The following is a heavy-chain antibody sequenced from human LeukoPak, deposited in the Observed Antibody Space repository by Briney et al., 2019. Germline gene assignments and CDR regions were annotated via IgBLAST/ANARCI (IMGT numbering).Heavy chain of an antibody. CDR2: ISSSSYI. CDR1: GFTFSSYS. Sequence: GGSLRLSCAASGFTFSSYSMNWVRQAPGKGLEWVSSISSSSYIYYADSVKGRFTISRDNAKNSLYLQMNSLRAEDTAVYYCVSDYYGSEGYFDYWGQGTLDTVSS. V-gene: IGHV3-21*01. D-gene: IGHD3-10*01. J-gene: IGHJ4*02. CDR3: VSDYYGSEGYFDY.